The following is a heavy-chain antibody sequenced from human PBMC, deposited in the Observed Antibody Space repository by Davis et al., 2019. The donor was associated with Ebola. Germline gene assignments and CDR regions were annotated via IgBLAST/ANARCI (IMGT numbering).Heavy chain of an antibody. J-gene: IGHJ5*02. D-gene: IGHD1-1*01. CDR3: ARGYNGWFDP. CDR2: INHSGST. V-gene: IGHV4-34*01. Sequence: MPSETLSLTCAVYGRSFSGYYWSWIRQPPGKGLEWIGEINHSGSTNYNPSLKSRVTISVDTSKNQFSLKLSSVTAADTAVYYCARGYNGWFDPWGQGTLVTVSS. CDR1: GRSFSGYY.